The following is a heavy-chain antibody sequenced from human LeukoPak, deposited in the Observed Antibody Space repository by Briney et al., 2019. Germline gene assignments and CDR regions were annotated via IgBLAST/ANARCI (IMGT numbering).Heavy chain of an antibody. CDR3: ARDSGDYDSSGYFAFDI. J-gene: IGHJ3*02. D-gene: IGHD3-22*01. CDR1: GFSLSTSGVG. Sequence: SGPTLVNPTQTLTLTCTFSGFSLSTSGVGVGWIRQPPGKGLEWIGYIYYSGSTYYNPSLKSRVTISVDTSKNQFSLKLSSVTAADTAVYYCARDSGDYDSSGYFAFDIWGQGTMVTVSS. V-gene: IGHV4-30-4*07. CDR2: IYYSGST.